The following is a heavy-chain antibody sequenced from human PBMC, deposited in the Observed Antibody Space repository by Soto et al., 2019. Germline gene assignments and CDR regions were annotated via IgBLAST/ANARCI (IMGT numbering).Heavy chain of an antibody. V-gene: IGHV1-18*04. CDR2: ISAYNGNT. CDR1: GYTFTSHG. CDR3: ARENPPDV. J-gene: IGHJ6*02. Sequence: KVSCKASGYTFTSHGISWVRQAPGQGLEWMGWISAYNGNTNYPQKVQGRVTMTTDTSTSTAYMELRSLRSDDTAVYYCARENPPDVWGQGTTVTVSS.